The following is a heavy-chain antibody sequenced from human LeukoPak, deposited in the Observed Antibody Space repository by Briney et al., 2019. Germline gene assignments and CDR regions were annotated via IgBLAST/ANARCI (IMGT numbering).Heavy chain of an antibody. J-gene: IGHJ3*02. CDR3: ARLVRLSVGTGSYLNAFDI. V-gene: IGHV4-59*01. CDR1: VGSISSYQ. CDR2: IYYSGST. Sequence: SETLSLTCIVSVGSISSYQWSWIRQPPGKGLEWIGYIYYSGSTNYNPSLKSRVTMSVDTSKNQFSLKLSSVTAEDTAIYFCARLVRLSVGTGSYLNAFDIWGQGTMVTVSS. D-gene: IGHD3-10*01.